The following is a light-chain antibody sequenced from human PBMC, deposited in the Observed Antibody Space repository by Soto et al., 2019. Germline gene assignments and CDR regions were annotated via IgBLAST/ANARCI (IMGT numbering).Light chain of an antibody. CDR1: SSNIGAGYD. Sequence: QPVLTQPPSVSGAPGQRVTISCTGSSSNIGAGYDVHWYQQLPGTAPKLLIYGNSNRPSGVPHRFSGSKSDTSASLAIIGLQAEDEADYYCQSYDSSLSGSVFGGGTKLTVL. V-gene: IGLV1-40*01. J-gene: IGLJ3*02. CDR2: GNS. CDR3: QSYDSSLSGSV.